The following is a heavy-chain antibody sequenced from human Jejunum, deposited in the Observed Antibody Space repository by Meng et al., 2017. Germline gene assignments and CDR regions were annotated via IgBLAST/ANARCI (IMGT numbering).Heavy chain of an antibody. D-gene: IGHD3-10*02. J-gene: IGHJ2*01. V-gene: IGHV4-4*02. CDR2: VYHSGST. CDR3: ARADYVRYFDL. CDR1: GGSIESNNW. Sequence: QVQLQESGPGLGKPSETRSLTGAVSGGSIESNNWWTWIRQPPGQGLEWIGEVYHSGSTHYNPSLQSRVTISIDNSKNRFSLSLNSVTAADTAIYYCARADYVRYFDLWGRGTLVTVSS.